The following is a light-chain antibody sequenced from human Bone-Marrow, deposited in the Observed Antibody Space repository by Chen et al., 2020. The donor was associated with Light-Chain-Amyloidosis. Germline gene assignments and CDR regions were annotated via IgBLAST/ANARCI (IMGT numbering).Light chain of an antibody. J-gene: IGLJ3*02. V-gene: IGLV1-51*02. CDR3: ATWDSSLTVWR. Sequence: QSVLTQPPSVSAAPGQKVTISCFGSNSNIGINYVSWYQQLPGTSPKLLIYENNQRPSEIPDRFSGSKSGTSATLGVAGLQTGDEADYYCATWDSSLTVWRLGGGTKLTVL. CDR2: ENN. CDR1: NSNIGINY.